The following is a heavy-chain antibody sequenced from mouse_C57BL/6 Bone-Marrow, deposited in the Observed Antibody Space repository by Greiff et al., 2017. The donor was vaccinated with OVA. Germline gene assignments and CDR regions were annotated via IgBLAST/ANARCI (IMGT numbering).Heavy chain of an antibody. V-gene: IGHV5-6*01. D-gene: IGHD1-1*01. CDR2: ISSGGSYT. CDR1: GFTFSSYG. Sequence: EVQGVESGGDLVKPGGSLKLSCAASGFTFSSYGMSWVRQTPDKRLEWVATISSGGSYTYYPDSVKGRFTISRDNAKNTLYLQMSSLKSEDTAMYYCARQGLLRYYYAMDYWGQGTSVTVSS. CDR3: ARQGLLRYYYAMDY. J-gene: IGHJ4*01.